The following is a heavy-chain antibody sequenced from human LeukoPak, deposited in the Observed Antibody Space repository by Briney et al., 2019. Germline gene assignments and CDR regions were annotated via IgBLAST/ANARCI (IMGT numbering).Heavy chain of an antibody. J-gene: IGHJ6*02. V-gene: IGHV4-39*01. D-gene: IGHD6-19*01. CDR2: IYYSGST. Sequence: SETLSLTCTVSGGSISSSSYYWGWIRQPPGKGLEWIGSIYYSGSTYYNPSLKSRVTISVDTSKNQFSLKLSSVTAADTAVYYCARSPVSRSSGWYSSNYYYYGMDAWGQGTTVTVSS. CDR1: GGSISSSSYY. CDR3: ARSPVSRSSGWYSSNYYYYGMDA.